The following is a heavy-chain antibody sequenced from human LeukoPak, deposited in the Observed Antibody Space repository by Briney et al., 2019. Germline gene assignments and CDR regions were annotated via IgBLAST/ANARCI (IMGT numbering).Heavy chain of an antibody. Sequence: GGSLRLSCSASGFTFNSYAIHGVRQAPGKGLEYVSSIGTNGISTYYADSVTGRFTISRDNSKNSLYLQMSSLRAEDTAVYYCVKGQEVVYAPTFDYWGQGTLVTVSS. V-gene: IGHV3-64D*09. CDR3: VKGQEVVYAPTFDY. CDR2: IGTNGIST. D-gene: IGHD2-8*02. CDR1: GFTFNSYA. J-gene: IGHJ4*02.